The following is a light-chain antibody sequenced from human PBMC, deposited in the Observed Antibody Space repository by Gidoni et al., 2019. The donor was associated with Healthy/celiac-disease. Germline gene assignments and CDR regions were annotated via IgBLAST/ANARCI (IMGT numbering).Light chain of an antibody. V-gene: IGKV1-5*01. CDR3: QQYNSYWT. J-gene: IGKJ1*01. CDR1: QSISSW. CDR2: DAS. Sequence: GDRVTITCRASQSISSWSAWYQQKPGKAPKLLIYDASSLESGVHSRFSGSGSGTEFTLTISSLQPDDFASYCCQQYNSYWTFGQGTKVEIK.